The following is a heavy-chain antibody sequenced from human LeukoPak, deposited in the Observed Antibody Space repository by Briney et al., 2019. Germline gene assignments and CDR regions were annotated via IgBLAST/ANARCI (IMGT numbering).Heavy chain of an antibody. CDR2: VSYLGNDK. CDR1: GFTFSSYG. J-gene: IGHJ4*02. Sequence: GGSLRLSCAASGFTFSSYGMHWVRQAPGKGLEWVAVVSYLGNDKFYADSVKGRFTISKDNSNNTVYLEINSLRSEDTAVYYCARPLERRLIHYFDFWGPGTLVTVSS. CDR3: ARPLERRLIHYFDF. D-gene: IGHD6-25*01. V-gene: IGHV3-30*19.